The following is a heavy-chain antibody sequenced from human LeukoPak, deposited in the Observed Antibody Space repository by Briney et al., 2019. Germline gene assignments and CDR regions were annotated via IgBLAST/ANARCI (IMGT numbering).Heavy chain of an antibody. V-gene: IGHV4-34*01. CDR2: INHSGST. D-gene: IGHD3-10*01. CDR3: ARLGVSGSGSYRPPYYMDV. CDR1: GGSFSGYY. J-gene: IGHJ6*03. Sequence: SETLSLTCAVYGGSFSGYYWSWIRQPPGKGLEWIGEINHSGSTNYNPSLKSRVTISVDTSKNQFSLKLSSVTAADTAVYYCARLGVSGSGSYRPPYYMDVWGKGTTVTISS.